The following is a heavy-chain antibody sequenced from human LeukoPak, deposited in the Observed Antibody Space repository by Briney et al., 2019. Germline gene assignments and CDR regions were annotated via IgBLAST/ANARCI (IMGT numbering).Heavy chain of an antibody. CDR3: AREVTGYHVLSLDF. J-gene: IGHJ4*02. Sequence: GGSLRLSCAASGFTLNSYWMSWVRQAPGKGLEWVGNIKQDGSAQYYGDSVMGRFTISRDNAKNSLYLQMNSLRVEDTAVYYCAREVTGYHVLSLDFWGQGILVAVSS. CDR1: GFTLNSYW. D-gene: IGHD3-9*01. CDR2: IKQDGSAQ. V-gene: IGHV3-7*01.